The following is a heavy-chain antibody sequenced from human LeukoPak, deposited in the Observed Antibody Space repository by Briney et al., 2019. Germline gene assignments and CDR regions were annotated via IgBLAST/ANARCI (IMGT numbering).Heavy chain of an antibody. CDR1: GFTFSSHC. J-gene: IGHJ6*02. D-gene: IGHD4-17*01. V-gene: IGHV3-21*01. CDR3: ARDMTTVSGVYYYGMDV. Sequence: PGGSLRLSCSASGFTFSSHCMNWVRQTPGKGLERVSSISSSSSYIYYADSVKGRFTISRDNAKNSLYLQMNSLRAEDTAVYYCARDMTTVSGVYYYGMDVWGQGTTVTVSS. CDR2: ISSSSSYI.